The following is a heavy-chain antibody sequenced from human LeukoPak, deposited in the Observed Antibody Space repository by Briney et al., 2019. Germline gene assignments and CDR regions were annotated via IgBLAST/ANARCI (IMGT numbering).Heavy chain of an antibody. CDR1: GFTLSSYA. CDR3: ARDRIVGAPGVFDY. D-gene: IGHD1-26*01. CDR2: ISYDGSNK. J-gene: IGHJ4*02. Sequence: GGSLRLSCAASGFTLSSYAMHWVRQAPGKGLEWVAVISYDGSNKYYADSVKGRFTISRDNSKNTLYLQMNSLRAEDTAVYYCARDRIVGAPGVFDYWGQGTLVTVSS. V-gene: IGHV3-30-3*01.